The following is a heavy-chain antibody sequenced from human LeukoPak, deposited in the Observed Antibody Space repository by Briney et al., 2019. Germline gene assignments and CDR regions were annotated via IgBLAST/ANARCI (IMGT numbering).Heavy chain of an antibody. J-gene: IGHJ5*02. V-gene: IGHV1-2*02. CDR1: GYTFSASY. CDR2: INPKGADT. D-gene: IGHD2-15*01. Sequence: ASVKVSCKASGYTFSASYIHWLRQAPGQGPEWMGWINPKGADTHYSQKFRGRVTMTRDTSISTVYMELSMLRSDDTAVYYCARAPSGHCSLGTCYQNWFDPWGQGTLVTVSS. CDR3: ARAPSGHCSLGTCYQNWFDP.